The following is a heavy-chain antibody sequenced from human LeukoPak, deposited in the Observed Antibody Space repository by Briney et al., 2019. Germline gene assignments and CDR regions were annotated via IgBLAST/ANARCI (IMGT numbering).Heavy chain of an antibody. CDR2: IYYTGST. D-gene: IGHD1-14*01. CDR3: ARDLPGPPGGFDY. J-gene: IGHJ4*02. CDR1: GGSISSYY. Sequence: SETLSLTCTVSGGSISSYYWSWIRQPPGKGLEWIGYIYYTGSTNYNPSLKSRVTISVDMSKNQFSLKVSSVTAADTAVYYCARDLPGPPGGFDYWGQGILVTVSS. V-gene: IGHV4-59*01.